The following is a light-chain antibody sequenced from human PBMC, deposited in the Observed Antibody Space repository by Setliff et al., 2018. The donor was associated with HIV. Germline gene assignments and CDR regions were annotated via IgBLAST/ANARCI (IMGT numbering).Light chain of an antibody. CDR1: TSDAGGYFH. J-gene: IGLJ3*02. CDR2: DVS. V-gene: IGLV2-14*03. Sequence: QSVLTQPASVSGSPGQSITISCTGITSDAGGYFHVSWYQQHPGTPPKLLIHDVSDRPSGVSNRFSGSKSGSTASLTISGLQAEDEADYYCSSFTTGATVMFGGGTKVTVL. CDR3: SSFTTGATVM.